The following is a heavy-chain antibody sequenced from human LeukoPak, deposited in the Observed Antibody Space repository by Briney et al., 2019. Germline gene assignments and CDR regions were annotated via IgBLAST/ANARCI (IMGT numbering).Heavy chain of an antibody. CDR2: IYPGDSGP. Sequence: GASLNISCKVSGYSFTSYCIGWVRQMPGKGLGWMGIIYPGDSGPTYSPSFQGQVTISVDKSINTAYLQWSSLQASDTAMYYCGMSGDRVPLQDDVFDVWGQGTMVTVST. CDR1: GYSFTSYC. CDR3: GMSGDRVPLQDDVFDV. V-gene: IGHV5-51*01. D-gene: IGHD1-26*01. J-gene: IGHJ3*01.